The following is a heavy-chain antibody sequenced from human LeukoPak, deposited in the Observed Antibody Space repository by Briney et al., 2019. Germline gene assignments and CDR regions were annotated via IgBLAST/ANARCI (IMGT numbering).Heavy chain of an antibody. J-gene: IGHJ3*02. V-gene: IGHV3-23*01. CDR1: GFTFGSYA. CDR3: AKPVAGSSLGAFDI. D-gene: IGHD6-19*01. Sequence: GGSLRLSCAASGFTFGSYAMSWVRQAPGRGLEWVSGLTGSGGTTYYADSVKGRFTISRDNSRSTLYLQTNSLRVEDTAVYYCAKPVAGSSLGAFDIWGQGTMVTVSS. CDR2: LTGSGGTT.